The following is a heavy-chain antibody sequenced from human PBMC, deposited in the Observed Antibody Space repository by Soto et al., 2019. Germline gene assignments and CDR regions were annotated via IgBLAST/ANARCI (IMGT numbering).Heavy chain of an antibody. CDR3: ARIESEGYYYYYYGMDV. V-gene: IGHV2-26*01. CDR2: IFSNDEK. CDR1: GFSLSNARMG. J-gene: IGHJ6*02. Sequence: QVTLKESGPVLVNPTETLTLTCTVSGFSLSNARMGVSWIRQPPGKALEWLAHIFSNDEKSYSTSLKSRLTISKDTSKSQVVLTMTNMDPVDTATYYCARIESEGYYYYYYGMDVWGQGTTVTVSS.